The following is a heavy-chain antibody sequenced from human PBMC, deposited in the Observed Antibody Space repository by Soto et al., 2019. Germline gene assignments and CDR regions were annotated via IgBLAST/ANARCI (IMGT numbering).Heavy chain of an antibody. D-gene: IGHD3-22*01. Sequence: EVQLVESGGGLIQPGGSLRLSCAASGFTFSSNDMNWVRQAPGKGLEWVSLIYSGGSTYYAESVKGRFTISRDNSKNTLYLQVSCLRAGDTAVYYCAARPLLPGAPWGQGTMVTVSS. V-gene: IGHV3-53*01. CDR3: AARPLLPGAP. J-gene: IGHJ3*01. CDR1: GFTFSSND. CDR2: IYSGGST.